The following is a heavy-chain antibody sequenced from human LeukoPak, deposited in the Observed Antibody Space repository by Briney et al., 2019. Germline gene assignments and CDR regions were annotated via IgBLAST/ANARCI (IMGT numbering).Heavy chain of an antibody. CDR1: DDSFSSHY. CDR2: ISYIGST. V-gene: IGHV4-59*11. Sequence: SETLSLTCAVSDDSFSSHYWTWIRQPPGKELEWIGYISYIGSTNYNPSLKSRVTISIDTSKNQLSLKLSSVTAADTAVYYCARDLVTVTKGFDIWGQGTMVSVSS. D-gene: IGHD4-17*01. J-gene: IGHJ3*02. CDR3: ARDLVTVTKGFDI.